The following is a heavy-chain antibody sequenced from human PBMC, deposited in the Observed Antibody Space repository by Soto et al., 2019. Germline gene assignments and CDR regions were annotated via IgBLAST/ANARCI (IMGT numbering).Heavy chain of an antibody. V-gene: IGHV3-23*01. CDR1: GFTFSSYA. J-gene: IGHJ4*02. CDR3: AKGTRDGYNRLFDY. Sequence: PWGSLRLSCAASGFTFSSYAMSWVRQAPGKGLEWVSAISGSGGSTYYADSVKGRFTISRDNSKNALYLQMNSLRAEDTAVYYCAKGTRDGYNRLFDYWGQGTLVTVSS. D-gene: IGHD2-2*01. CDR2: ISGSGGST.